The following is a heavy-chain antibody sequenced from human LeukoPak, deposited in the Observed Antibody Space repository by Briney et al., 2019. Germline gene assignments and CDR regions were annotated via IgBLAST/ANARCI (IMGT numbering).Heavy chain of an antibody. CDR2: MNPNSGNT. CDR1: GYTFTSYD. D-gene: IGHD3-9*01. Sequence: GASVKVSCKASGYTFTSYDINWVRQAPGQGLEWMGWMNPNSGNTGYAQKFQGRVTMTRNTSISTAYMELSSLRSEDTAVYYCARLYYDILTGYSVDAFDIWGQGTMVTVSS. J-gene: IGHJ3*02. CDR3: ARLYYDILTGYSVDAFDI. V-gene: IGHV1-8*01.